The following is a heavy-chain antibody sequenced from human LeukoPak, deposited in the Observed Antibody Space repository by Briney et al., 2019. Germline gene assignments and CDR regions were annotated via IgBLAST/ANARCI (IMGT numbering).Heavy chain of an antibody. CDR1: GFTFSTYW. J-gene: IGHJ4*02. Sequence: GGSLRLSCAASGFTFSTYWMSWVRQAPGKGLEWVANIKQDGSEKYYVDSVKGRFTISRDNAKNSLYLQMNTLRAEDTAVYYCAKDLYYYDSSGQPVDYWGQGTLVTVSS. V-gene: IGHV3-7*05. CDR3: AKDLYYYDSSGQPVDY. CDR2: IKQDGSEK. D-gene: IGHD3-22*01.